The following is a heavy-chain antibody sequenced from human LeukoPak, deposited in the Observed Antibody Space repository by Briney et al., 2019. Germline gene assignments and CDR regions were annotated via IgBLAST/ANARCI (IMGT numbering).Heavy chain of an antibody. V-gene: IGHV4-4*07. Sequence: PSETLSLTCTVSGGSISSYYWSWIRQPAGKGLEWIGRIYTSGSTNYNPSLKGRVTMSVDTSKNQFSLKLSSVTAADTAVYYCARAGGNPYYDILTGYTNWFDPWGQGTLVTVSS. CDR3: ARAGGNPYYDILTGYTNWFDP. D-gene: IGHD3-9*01. J-gene: IGHJ5*02. CDR2: IYTSGST. CDR1: GGSISSYY.